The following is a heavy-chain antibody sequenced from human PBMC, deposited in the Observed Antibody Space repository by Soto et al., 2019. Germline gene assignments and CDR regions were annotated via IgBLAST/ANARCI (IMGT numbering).Heavy chain of an antibody. J-gene: IGHJ5*02. CDR1: GGSISSSNW. Sequence: SETLSLTCAVSGGSISSSNWWSWVRQPPGKGLEWIGEIYHSGSTNYNPSLKSRVTISVDKSKNQFSLKLSSVTAADTAVYYCAGGSSSWYGYNWFDPWGQGTLVTVSS. CDR2: IYHSGST. V-gene: IGHV4-4*02. CDR3: AGGSSSWYGYNWFDP. D-gene: IGHD6-13*01.